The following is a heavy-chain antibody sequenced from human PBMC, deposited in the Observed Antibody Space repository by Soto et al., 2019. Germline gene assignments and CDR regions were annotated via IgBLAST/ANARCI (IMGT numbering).Heavy chain of an antibody. CDR1: GFTFSSYA. Sequence: GGSLRLSCAASGFTFSSYAMSWVRQAPGKGLEWVSAISGSGGSTYYADSVKGRFTISRDNSKNTLYLQMNSLRAEDTAVYYCAKARPKVPAATPIYYYYYYMDVWGKGTTVTVSS. J-gene: IGHJ6*03. CDR2: ISGSGGST. CDR3: AKARPKVPAATPIYYYYYYMDV. D-gene: IGHD2-2*01. V-gene: IGHV3-23*01.